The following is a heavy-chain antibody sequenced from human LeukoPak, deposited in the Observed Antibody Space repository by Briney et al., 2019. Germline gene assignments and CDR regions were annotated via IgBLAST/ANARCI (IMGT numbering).Heavy chain of an antibody. CDR2: IIPIFGTA. CDR1: GGTFSSYA. D-gene: IGHD6-13*01. CDR3: ARDGWAIIAAAGEDY. V-gene: IGHV1-69*06. J-gene: IGHJ4*02. Sequence: GASVKVSCKASGGTFSSYAISWVRQAPGQGLEWMGGIIPIFGTANYAQKFQGRVTITADKSTSTAYMELSSLRSEDTAVYYCARDGWAIIAAAGEDYWGQGTLVTVSS.